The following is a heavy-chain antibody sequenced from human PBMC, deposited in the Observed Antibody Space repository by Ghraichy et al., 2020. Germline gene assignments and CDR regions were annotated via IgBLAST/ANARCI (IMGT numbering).Heavy chain of an antibody. J-gene: IGHJ3*02. CDR3: ARGDAPDYGDYNDAFDN. CDR1: GGSFSGYY. Sequence: SETLSLTCAVYGGSFSGYYWSWIRQPPGKGLEWIGEINHSGSTNYNPSLKSRVTISVDTSKNQFSLKLSSVTAADTAVYYCARGDAPDYGDYNDAFDNWGQGTMVTVSS. V-gene: IGHV4-34*01. D-gene: IGHD4-17*01. CDR2: INHSGST.